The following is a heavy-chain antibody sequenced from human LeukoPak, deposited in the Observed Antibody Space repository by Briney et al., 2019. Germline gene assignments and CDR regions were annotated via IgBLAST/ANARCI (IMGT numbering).Heavy chain of an antibody. Sequence: GGSLRLSCSASGFTFDDYAMHWVRQTPGKGLEWVSGISWNSGSIGYADSVKGRFTISRDNAKNSLYLQMNSLRAEDTALYYGAKVASGRPGLGEDFDYWGQGTLVTVSS. CDR3: AKVASGRPGLGEDFDY. D-gene: IGHD6-19*01. V-gene: IGHV3-9*01. J-gene: IGHJ4*02. CDR2: ISWNSGSI. CDR1: GFTFDDYA.